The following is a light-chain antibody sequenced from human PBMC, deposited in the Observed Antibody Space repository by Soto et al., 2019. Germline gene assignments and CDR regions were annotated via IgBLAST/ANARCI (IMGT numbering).Light chain of an antibody. CDR2: DVS. J-gene: IGLJ2*01. V-gene: IGLV2-14*01. CDR3: SSYTSSSTLV. CDR1: SSDVGGYNY. Sequence: QSVLTQPASVSGSPGQSITISCTGTSSDVGGYNYVSWYQQHPGKAPKLMIYDVSNRPSGVSNRFSGSQSGNTASLTISGLQAEDEADYYCSSYTSSSTLVFCGGTKLTVL.